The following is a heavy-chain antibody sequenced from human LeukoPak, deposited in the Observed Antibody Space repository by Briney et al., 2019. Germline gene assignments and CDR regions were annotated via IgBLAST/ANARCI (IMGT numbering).Heavy chain of an antibody. CDR3: ARGRVRFGELFDTFDY. D-gene: IGHD3-10*01. CDR1: GGTFSSYA. CDR2: VIPILGIA. V-gene: IGHV1-69*04. J-gene: IGHJ4*02. Sequence: GASVKVSCKASGGTFSSYAISWVRQAPGQGLELMGRVIPILGIANYAQKFQGRVTITADKSTSTAYMELSSLRSEDTAVYYCARGRVRFGELFDTFDYWGQGTLVTVSS.